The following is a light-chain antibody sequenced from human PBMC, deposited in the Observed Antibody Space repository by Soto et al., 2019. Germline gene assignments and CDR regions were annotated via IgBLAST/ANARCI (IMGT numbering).Light chain of an antibody. CDR1: SSDIGDYDY. J-gene: IGLJ1*01. CDR2: DVT. V-gene: IGLV2-14*01. Sequence: QSVLTQPASVSGSPGQSITISCTGTSSDIGDYDYVSWYQHLPGKAPKLLIFDVTHRPSGVSDRFSGSKSGNTASLTISGVRPEDEADYYCCLYIGATTYVFGTGTKLTVL. CDR3: CLYIGATTYV.